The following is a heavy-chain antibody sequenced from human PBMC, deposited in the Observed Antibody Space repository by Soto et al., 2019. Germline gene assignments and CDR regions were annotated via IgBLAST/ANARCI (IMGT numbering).Heavy chain of an antibody. Sequence: SETLSLTCTVSGGSISSGDYYWSWIRQPPGKGLEWIGYIYYSGSTYYNPSLKSRVTISVDASKNQFSLKLSSVTAADTAVYYCARGASGYSFDYWGQGTLVTVSS. CDR1: GGSISSGDYY. J-gene: IGHJ4*02. D-gene: IGHD3-22*01. CDR2: IYYSGST. V-gene: IGHV4-30-4*01. CDR3: ARGASGYSFDY.